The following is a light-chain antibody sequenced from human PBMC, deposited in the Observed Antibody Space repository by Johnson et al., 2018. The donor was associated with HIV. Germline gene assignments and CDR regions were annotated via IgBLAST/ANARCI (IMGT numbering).Light chain of an antibody. CDR1: SSNIGNNY. V-gene: IGLV1-51*02. Sequence: QSVLTQPPSVSAAPGQKVTISCSGSSSNIGNNYVSWYQQLPGTAPKLLIYENNKRPSGIPDRFSGSKSGTSATLGITGLQTGDEADYYCGTWDNSLRAYVFGTWTKVTVL. CDR2: ENN. CDR3: GTWDNSLRAYV. J-gene: IGLJ1*01.